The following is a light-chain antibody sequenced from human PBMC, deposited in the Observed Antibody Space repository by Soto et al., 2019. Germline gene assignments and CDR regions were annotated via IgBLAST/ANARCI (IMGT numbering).Light chain of an antibody. CDR2: KAT. Sequence: DIQMTQSPSTLSASVGDIVTITCRASQRISSWLAWYQQKPGKAPKLLIYKATSLESGVPSRFSGSGSGTEFTLTISSLQPDDFATFDCQQYDNYPVTFGPGTKVHI. J-gene: IGKJ3*01. CDR1: QRISSW. V-gene: IGKV1-5*03. CDR3: QQYDNYPVT.